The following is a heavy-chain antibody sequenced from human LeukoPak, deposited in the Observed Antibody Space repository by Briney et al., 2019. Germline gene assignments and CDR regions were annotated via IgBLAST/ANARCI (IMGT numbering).Heavy chain of an antibody. CDR3: AKGPPLLWDATDYFDY. V-gene: IGHV3-30*02. Sequence: HPGGSLRLSCAASGFTFSHYGIHWVRQASGKGLEGVAFIPYDGSNNSYADSVKGRFTISRDNSKNTLYLQMNSLRAEHTAVYYCAKGPPLLWDATDYFDYWGQGTLVTVSS. CDR2: IPYDGSNN. CDR1: GFTFSHYG. J-gene: IGHJ4*02. D-gene: IGHD2-2*01.